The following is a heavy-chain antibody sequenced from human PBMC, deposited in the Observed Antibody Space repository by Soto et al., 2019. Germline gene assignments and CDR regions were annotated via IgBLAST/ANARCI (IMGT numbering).Heavy chain of an antibody. CDR1: GGSISSSDYY. J-gene: IGHJ4*02. V-gene: IGHV4-61*08. CDR2: IHYTGST. CDR3: ARDLHATGIFDY. Sequence: SETLSLTCTVSGGSISSSDYYWGWIRQPPGKGLEWIGYIHYTGSTNCNPSLKSRVTISVDTSKNQFSLKVSSVTAADTAVYYCARDLHATGIFDYWGQGTLVTVSS. D-gene: IGHD2-15*01.